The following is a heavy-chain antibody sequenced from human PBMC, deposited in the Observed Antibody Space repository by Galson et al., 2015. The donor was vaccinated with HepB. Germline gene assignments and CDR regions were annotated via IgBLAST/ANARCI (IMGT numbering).Heavy chain of an antibody. CDR3: ATSRALVPAADSPHLGPNWFDP. CDR2: IIPIFGTA. D-gene: IGHD2-2*01. Sequence: SVKVSCKASGGTFSRYAISWVRQAPGQGLEWMGGIIPIFGTANYAQKFQGRVTITADESTSTAYMELSSLRSEDTAVYYCATSRALVPAADSPHLGPNWFDPWGQGTLVTVSS. V-gene: IGHV1-69*13. J-gene: IGHJ5*02. CDR1: GGTFSRYA.